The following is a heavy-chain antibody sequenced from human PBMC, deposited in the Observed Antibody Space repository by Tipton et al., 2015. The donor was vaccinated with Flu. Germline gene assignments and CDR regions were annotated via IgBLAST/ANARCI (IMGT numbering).Heavy chain of an antibody. Sequence: LSLTCAASGFTFSSYAMHWVRQAPGKGLEWVAVMSYDGSNKYYADSVKGRFTISRDNSKNTLYLQMNGLRAEDTAVYYCARDEGVVNYYFGMDVWGQGTTVTVSS. CDR2: MSYDGSNK. CDR3: ARDEGVVNYYFGMDV. J-gene: IGHJ6*01. CDR1: GFTFSSYA. V-gene: IGHV3-30*04.